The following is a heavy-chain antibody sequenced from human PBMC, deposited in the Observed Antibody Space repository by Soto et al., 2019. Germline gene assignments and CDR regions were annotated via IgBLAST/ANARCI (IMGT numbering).Heavy chain of an antibody. CDR3: ARGMNYAKRYYYYYMDV. V-gene: IGHV4-34*01. J-gene: IGHJ6*03. Sequence: SETLSLTCAVYGGSFSGYYWSWIRQPPGKGLEWIGEINHSGSTNYNPSLKSRVTISVDTSKNQFSLKLSSVTAADTAVYYCARGMNYAKRYYYYYMDVWGKGTTVTVSS. CDR1: GGSFSGYY. D-gene: IGHD1-7*01. CDR2: INHSGST.